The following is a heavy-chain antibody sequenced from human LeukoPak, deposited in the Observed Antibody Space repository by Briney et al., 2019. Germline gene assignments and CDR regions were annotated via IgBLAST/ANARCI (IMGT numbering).Heavy chain of an antibody. CDR3: ASPSIAAAGIDYFDY. CDR2: ISSSGSSI. CDR1: GFTFSSYE. D-gene: IGHD6-13*01. Sequence: QPGGSLRLSYAASGFTFSSYEMNWVRQAPGKGLEWVSYISSSGSSIYYADSVKGRFTISRDNAKNSLYLQMNSLRAEDTAVYYCASPSIAAAGIDYFDYWGQGTLVTVSS. V-gene: IGHV3-48*03. J-gene: IGHJ4*02.